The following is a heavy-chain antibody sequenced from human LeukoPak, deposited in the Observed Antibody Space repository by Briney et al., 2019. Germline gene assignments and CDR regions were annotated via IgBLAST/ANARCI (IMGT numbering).Heavy chain of an antibody. V-gene: IGHV1-8*03. CDR3: ARGMRYYDFWSGYYYFDY. CDR1: GYTFTSYD. CDR2: MNPNSGNT. D-gene: IGHD3-3*01. J-gene: IGHJ4*02. Sequence: ASVKVSCKASGYTFTSYDINWVRQATGQGVEWMGWMNPNSGNTGYAQKFQGRVTITRNTSTSTAYMELSSLRSEDTAVYYCARGMRYYDFWSGYYYFDYWGQGTLVTVSS.